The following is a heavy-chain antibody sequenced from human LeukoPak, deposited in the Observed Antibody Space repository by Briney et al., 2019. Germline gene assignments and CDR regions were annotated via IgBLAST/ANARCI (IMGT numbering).Heavy chain of an antibody. J-gene: IGHJ4*02. D-gene: IGHD2-15*01. V-gene: IGHV3-21*06. CDR2: ISPSSSYI. Sequence: GGSLRLSCAASGFTFSSSCMNWVRQAPGKGLEFVSSISPSSSYIYYADSVKGRFTISRDDAKNSLFLQMNSLRAEDTAVYYCAREGGYCSGGSCRFFDYWGQGTLVTVSS. CDR1: GFTFSSSC. CDR3: AREGGYCSGGSCRFFDY.